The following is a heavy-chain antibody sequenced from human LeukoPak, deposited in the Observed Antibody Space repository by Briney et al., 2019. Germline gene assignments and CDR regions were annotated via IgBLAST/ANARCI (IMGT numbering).Heavy chain of an antibody. D-gene: IGHD5/OR15-5a*01. CDR2: IKQDGSET. CDR3: ARHLAGDSLYRHFDY. V-gene: IGHV3-7*04. J-gene: IGHJ4*02. Sequence: GGSLRLSCTASAITFSNSWMSWVRQAPGKGLEWVGNIKQDGSETNYVDSVKGRFTISRDNAKNSLFLQMNSLRGEDTGIYYCARHLAGDSLYRHFDYWGQGTLVTVSS. CDR1: AITFSNSW.